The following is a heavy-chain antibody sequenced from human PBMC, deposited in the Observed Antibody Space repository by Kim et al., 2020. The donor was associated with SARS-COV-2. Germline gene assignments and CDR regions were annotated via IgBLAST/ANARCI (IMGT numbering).Heavy chain of an antibody. CDR1: GFTFSIYD. V-gene: IGHV3-21*01. J-gene: IGHJ6*02. Sequence: GGSLRLSCAGSGFTFSIYDMNWVRQAPGKGLEWVSSISGSSSHIYYADSVKGRFTVSRDNAKTSLYLQMNSLRGEDTAVYYCASRLPPARDNPMDVWGQGTTVTVSS. CDR2: ISGSSSHI. CDR3: ASRLPPARDNPMDV.